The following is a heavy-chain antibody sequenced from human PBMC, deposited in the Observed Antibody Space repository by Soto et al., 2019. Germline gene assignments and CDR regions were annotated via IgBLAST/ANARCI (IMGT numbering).Heavy chain of an antibody. CDR3: ARYGPERYGSGTPFDY. CDR2: IYYSGST. D-gene: IGHD3-10*01. Sequence: QVQLQESGPGLVKPSETLSLTCTVSGGSISSYYWSWIRQPPGKGLEWIGYIYYSGSTNYNPSLKSRVTISVDTSKNQFSLKLSSVTAADTAVYYCARYGPERYGSGTPFDYWGQEPWSPSPQ. V-gene: IGHV4-59*01. CDR1: GGSISSYY. J-gene: IGHJ4*01.